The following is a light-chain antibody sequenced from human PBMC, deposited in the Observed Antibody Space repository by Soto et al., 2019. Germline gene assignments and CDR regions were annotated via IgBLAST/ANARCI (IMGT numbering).Light chain of an antibody. CDR3: QQYGTSPPLT. V-gene: IGKV3-20*01. J-gene: IGKJ4*01. CDR2: GAS. CDR1: QSVSNNY. Sequence: EIVLMQSPGTLSLSPGERATHSCRASQSVSNNYVAWYQQKPGQAPRLLIAGASSRATGIPDRFSGSGSGTDFTLTISRLEPEDFAVYYCQQYGTSPPLTFGGGTKVEIK.